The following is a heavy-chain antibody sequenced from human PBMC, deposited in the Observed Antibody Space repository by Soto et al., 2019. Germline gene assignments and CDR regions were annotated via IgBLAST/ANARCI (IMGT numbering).Heavy chain of an antibody. CDR1: GFTFTSSA. V-gene: IGHV1-58*01. Sequence: ASVKVSCKASGFTFTSSAVQWVRQARGQRLEWIGWIVVGSGNTNYAQKFQERVTITRDMSTSTAYMELSSLRSEDTAVYYCAAGIPHTYYDFWSGPHGYYGMDVWGQGTTVTVSS. D-gene: IGHD3-3*01. CDR3: AAGIPHTYYDFWSGPHGYYGMDV. J-gene: IGHJ6*02. CDR2: IVVGSGNT.